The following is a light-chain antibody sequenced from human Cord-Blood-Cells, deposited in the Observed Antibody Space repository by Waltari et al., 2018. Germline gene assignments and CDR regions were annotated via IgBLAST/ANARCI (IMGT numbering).Light chain of an antibody. CDR3: RSYTSSSTWV. CDR1: SSDVGGYNY. Sequence: QSALTQPASVSGSPGQSITISCTGTSSDVGGYNYVSWYQQHPGKAPKLMIYDVSNRPLVFTPRSFCYKSSNTASLTVSRLQAEDEADYYCRSYTSSSTWVFGGGTKLTVL. V-gene: IGLV2-14*01. J-gene: IGLJ3*02. CDR2: DVS.